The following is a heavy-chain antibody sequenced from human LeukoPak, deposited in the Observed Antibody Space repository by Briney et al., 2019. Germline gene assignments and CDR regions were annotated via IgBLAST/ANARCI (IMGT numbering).Heavy chain of an antibody. CDR3: AGVRYGDNSGSPSFHP. CDR1: GGSISSYY. D-gene: IGHD4-23*01. Sequence: SETLSLTCTVSGGSISSYYWTWIRQPPGKGLEWIGHIYYSRSPIYNPSLKSRVTISVDTSKNQFSLKLGSVTAADPAVYYRAGVRYGDNSGSPSFHPRGPGTLVTVSS. V-gene: IGHV4-59*01. J-gene: IGHJ5*02. CDR2: IYYSRSP.